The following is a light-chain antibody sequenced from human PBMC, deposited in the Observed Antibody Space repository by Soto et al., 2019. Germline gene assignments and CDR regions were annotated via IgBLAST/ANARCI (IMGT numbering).Light chain of an antibody. CDR2: GAS. CDR1: QSVSSSY. J-gene: IGKJ1*01. Sequence: EIVLTQSPGTLSLSPWNRATLSCRASQSVSSSYSALYQQKPGQAPRLLIYGASSRATGIPDRFSGSGSGTDFTLTISRLEPEDFAVYYCQQYGSSRWTFGQGTKVDI. V-gene: IGKV3-20*01. CDR3: QQYGSSRWT.